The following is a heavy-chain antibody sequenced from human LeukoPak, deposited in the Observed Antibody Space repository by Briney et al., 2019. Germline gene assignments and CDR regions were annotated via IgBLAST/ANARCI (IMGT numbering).Heavy chain of an antibody. CDR1: GHSIISGGYA. CDR2: IYHKGST. CDR3: ASGLWAHFDY. J-gene: IGHJ4*02. Sequence: QTLSLTCAVPGHSIISGGYAWSWIRQPPVNGLERIGHIYHKGSTYYNPSLKRRVTISVDRYKNQFSLKLSSVTAADTAVYCCASGLWAHFDYWGQGTLVTVSS. V-gene: IGHV4-30-2*01. D-gene: IGHD3-16*01.